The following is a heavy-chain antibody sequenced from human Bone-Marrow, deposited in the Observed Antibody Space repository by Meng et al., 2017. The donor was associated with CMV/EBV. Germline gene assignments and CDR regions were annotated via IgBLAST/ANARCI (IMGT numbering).Heavy chain of an antibody. CDR1: GGSMNTGSYY. Sequence: GSLRLSCTVAGGSMNTGSYYWGWIRQPPGKGLEWIGSIYYSGSTYYNPSLKSRVTISIDTSKNRFSLRLKSVTAADTAVYYCARGEDWFGELNGMDVWGQGTTVTVSS. J-gene: IGHJ6*02. CDR2: IYYSGST. D-gene: IGHD3-10*01. V-gene: IGHV4-39*07. CDR3: ARGEDWFGELNGMDV.